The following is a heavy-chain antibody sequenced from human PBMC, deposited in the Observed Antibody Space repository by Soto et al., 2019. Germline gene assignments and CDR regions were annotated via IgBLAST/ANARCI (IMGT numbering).Heavy chain of an antibody. J-gene: IGHJ6*02. CDR3: ARERPDIGAGGDGMAV. CDR2: ISYDGSNK. V-gene: IGHV3-30-3*01. D-gene: IGHD6-13*01. CDR1: GFTFSSYA. Sequence: QVQLVESGGGVVQPGRSLRLSCAASGFTFSSYAMHWVRQAPGKGLEWVAVISYDGSNKYYADSVKGRFTISRDNSKNTMYMQMNSLRAEDTAVYYCARERPDIGAGGDGMAVWGQGSTVTVSS.